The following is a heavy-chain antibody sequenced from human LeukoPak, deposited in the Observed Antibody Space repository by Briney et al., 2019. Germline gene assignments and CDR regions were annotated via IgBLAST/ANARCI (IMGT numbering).Heavy chain of an antibody. CDR1: GFTFSDHY. CDR3: ARGHYGLDV. J-gene: IGHJ6*02. CDR2: IDLFGTSI. V-gene: IGHV3-11*01. Sequence: GGSLRLSCAASGFTFSDHYMSWIRQAPGKGLEWVSYIDLFGTSIYYSDSVKGRFTISRDNAKNSLYLQMNGLRADDTAVYYCARGHYGLDVWGQGTTVTVSS.